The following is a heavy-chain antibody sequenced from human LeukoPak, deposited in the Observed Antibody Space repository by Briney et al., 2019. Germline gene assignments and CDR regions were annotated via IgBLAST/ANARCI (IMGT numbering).Heavy chain of an antibody. CDR2: IKQDGSEK. Sequence: GGSLRLSCAASGFTFSSYWMSWARQAPGKGLEWVANIKQDGSEKYYVDSVKGRFTISRDNAKNSLYLQMNSLRAEDTAVYYCARDIPLAGEEEGPNWFDPWGQGTLVTVSS. V-gene: IGHV3-7*03. CDR3: ARDIPLAGEEEGPNWFDP. J-gene: IGHJ5*02. CDR1: GFTFSSYW. D-gene: IGHD6-19*01.